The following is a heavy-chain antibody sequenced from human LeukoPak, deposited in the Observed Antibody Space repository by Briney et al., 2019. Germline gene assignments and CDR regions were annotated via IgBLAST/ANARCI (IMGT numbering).Heavy chain of an antibody. Sequence: SETLSLTCTVSGGSISSYYWSWLRQPPGKGLEWIGYIYYSGSTNYNPSLKSRVTISVDTSKNQFSLKLSSVTAADTSVYYCASLPYRSGGSCRDYWGQGTLVTVSS. CDR2: IYYSGST. CDR3: ASLPYRSGGSCRDY. CDR1: GGSISSYY. V-gene: IGHV4-59*08. D-gene: IGHD2-15*01. J-gene: IGHJ4*02.